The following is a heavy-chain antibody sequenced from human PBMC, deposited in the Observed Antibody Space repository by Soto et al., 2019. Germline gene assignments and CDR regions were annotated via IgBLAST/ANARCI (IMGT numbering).Heavy chain of an antibody. CDR1: GFTFSNYA. CDR2: IGGSGGNT. Sequence: LRLSCAASGFTFSNYAMGWVRQAPGKGLEWVSAIGGSGGNTYYADSVKGRFTISRDNSKNTLYLQMNSLTAEDTAVYYCAKIAEAVAGTVYGYWGQGTLVTVSS. D-gene: IGHD6-19*01. CDR3: AKIAEAVAGTVYGY. V-gene: IGHV3-23*01. J-gene: IGHJ4*02.